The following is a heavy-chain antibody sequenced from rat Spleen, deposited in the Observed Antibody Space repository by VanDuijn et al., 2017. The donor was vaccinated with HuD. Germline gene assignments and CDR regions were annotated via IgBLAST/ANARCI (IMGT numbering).Heavy chain of an antibody. J-gene: IGHJ2*01. CDR3: ARLTTAFDY. CDR1: GFTFSDYY. Sequence: EVQLVESDGGLVQPGRSLKLSCAASGFTFSDYYMAWVRQAPAQGLEWVASIRDDGGNTYYRDSVKGRFTISRDNAKSFLQMDSLRSGDTATYYCARLTTAFDYWGQGVMVTVSS. CDR2: IRDDGGNT. V-gene: IGHV5-25*01. D-gene: IGHD1-10*01.